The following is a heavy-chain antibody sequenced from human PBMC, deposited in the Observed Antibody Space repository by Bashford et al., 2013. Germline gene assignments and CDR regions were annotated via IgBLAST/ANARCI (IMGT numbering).Heavy chain of an antibody. J-gene: IGHJ6*02. Sequence: SETLSLTCTVSGGSISSVGYYWSWIRQHPGKGLEWIGYISYSGNTWYNPSLKSRVTISIDTSKNQFSLTLNSVTAADTAVYYCARDSMRYYYGMDVWGQGTTVTVSS. CDR1: GGSISSVGYY. V-gene: IGHV4-31*03. CDR2: ISYSGNT. CDR3: ARDSMRYYYGMDV.